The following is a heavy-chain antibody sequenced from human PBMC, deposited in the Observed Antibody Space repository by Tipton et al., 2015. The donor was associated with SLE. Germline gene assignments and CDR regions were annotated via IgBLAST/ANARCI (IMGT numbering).Heavy chain of an antibody. CDR2: IYYSGNT. J-gene: IGHJ5*02. Sequence: TLSLTCTVSGGSISSSSYYWDWIRQPPGKGLEWIGSIYYSGNTYYNPSLKSRVTISVDTSKNQFSLKLSSVTAADTAVYYCASCSSHPRQYNWFDPWGQGTLVTVSS. CDR3: ASCSSHPRQYNWFDP. V-gene: IGHV4-39*01. CDR1: GGSISSSSYY. D-gene: IGHD2-2*01.